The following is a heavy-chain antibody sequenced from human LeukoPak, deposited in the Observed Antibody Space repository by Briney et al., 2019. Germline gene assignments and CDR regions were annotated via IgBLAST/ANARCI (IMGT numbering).Heavy chain of an antibody. D-gene: IGHD2-15*01. CDR2: TYHSGST. J-gene: IGHJ4*02. Sequence: PSETLSLTCAVSGYSISSGYYWGWIRQSPGKGLEWIGSTYHSGSTYYNPSLKSRVTISIDTSRNQFSLKLSPVTVADTAVYYCARGRRSAEGDCSGGSCYSPFDYWGQGTLVTVSS. CDR1: GYSISSGYY. CDR3: ARGRRSAEGDCSGGSCYSPFDY. V-gene: IGHV4-38-2*01.